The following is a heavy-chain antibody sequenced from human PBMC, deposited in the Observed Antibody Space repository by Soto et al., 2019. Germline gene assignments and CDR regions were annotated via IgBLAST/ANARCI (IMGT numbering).Heavy chain of an antibody. CDR3: ARGGYYYDN. CDR2: INSDGSGT. Sequence: GGSLRLSCAASGFPFSSYWMHWVRQTPGKGLVWVSRINSDGSGTRYTDSVKGRFTISRDNAKNTLYLQMNSLRAEDTAVYYCARGGYYYDNWGQGTLVTVSS. CDR1: GFPFSSYW. D-gene: IGHD2-2*01. V-gene: IGHV3-74*01. J-gene: IGHJ4*02.